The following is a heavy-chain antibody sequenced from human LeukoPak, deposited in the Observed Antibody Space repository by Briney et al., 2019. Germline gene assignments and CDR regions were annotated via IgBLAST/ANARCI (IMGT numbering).Heavy chain of an antibody. J-gene: IGHJ4*02. CDR2: IKPDGTTK. Sequence: GGSLRLSCAASGFPFSSYSMTWVRQAPGKGLEWVANIKPDGTTKFYVDSVKGRFTISRDNAKNSVYLQMNTLRAEDTAVYYCATSAAAPGNQWGQGTLVTVSS. D-gene: IGHD6-13*01. CDR3: ATSAAAPGNQ. CDR1: GFPFSSYS. V-gene: IGHV3-7*03.